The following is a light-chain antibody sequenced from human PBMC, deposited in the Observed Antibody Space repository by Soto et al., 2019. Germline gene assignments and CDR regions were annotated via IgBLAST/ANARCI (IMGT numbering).Light chain of an antibody. CDR3: AAWDDSLSGHVV. CDR1: SSNIGSNY. Sequence: QSVLTQTPSASGTPGQRVTISCSGSSSNIGSNYVYWYQHLPGTAPKLLIYRNNQRPSGVPDRFSGSKSGTSVSLAISGLLSEDEADYYCAAWDDSLSGHVVFGGGTKLTVL. V-gene: IGLV1-47*01. J-gene: IGLJ2*01. CDR2: RNN.